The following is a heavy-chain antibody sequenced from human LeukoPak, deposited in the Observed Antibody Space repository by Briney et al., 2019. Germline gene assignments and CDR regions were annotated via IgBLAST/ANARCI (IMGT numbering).Heavy chain of an antibody. J-gene: IGHJ4*02. CDR1: GFTFSSYA. CDR3: AKDSAAPISITMVRGRWYFDY. CDR2: IRYDGSNK. Sequence: GGSLRLSCAASGFTFSSYAMHWVRQAPGKGLEWVAFIRYDGSNKYHADSVKGRFTISRDNSKNTMYLQMNSLRAEDTAVYYCAKDSAAPISITMVRGRWYFDYWGQGTLVTVSS. D-gene: IGHD3-10*01. V-gene: IGHV3-30*02.